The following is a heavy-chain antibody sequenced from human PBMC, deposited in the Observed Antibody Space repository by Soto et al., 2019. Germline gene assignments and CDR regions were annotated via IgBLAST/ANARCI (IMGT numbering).Heavy chain of an antibody. V-gene: IGHV3-72*01. CDR2: TRNKANSYTT. D-gene: IGHD4-17*01. Sequence: EVQLVESGGGLVQPGGSLRLSCAASGFTFSDHYMDWVRQAPGKGLEWVGRTRNKANSYTTEYAASVKGRFSISRDDSENSLYLQMNSLKTEDTAVYYCARADFRDSHWSFDVWGRGTLVAVSS. CDR1: GFTFSDHY. J-gene: IGHJ2*01. CDR3: ARADFRDSHWSFDV.